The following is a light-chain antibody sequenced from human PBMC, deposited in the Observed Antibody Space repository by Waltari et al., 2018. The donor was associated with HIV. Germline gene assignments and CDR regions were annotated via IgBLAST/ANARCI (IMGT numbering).Light chain of an antibody. CDR2: MND. V-gene: IGLV1-47*01. J-gene: IGLJ3*02. CDR1: SSNIGSNP. CDR3: AAWYASLSSWV. Sequence: QSVLTQPPSASGTPGQRVIISCAGISSNIGSNPVSWFQHLPGTAPKFILYMNDQRPSGVRDRFSGYKSGTSASLASRGLRSEEEADYYCAAWYASLSSWVFGGGTKLTVL.